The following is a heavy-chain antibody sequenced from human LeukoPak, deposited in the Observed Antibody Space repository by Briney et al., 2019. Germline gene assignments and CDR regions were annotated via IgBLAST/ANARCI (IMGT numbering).Heavy chain of an antibody. CDR1: GGSFSDSY. V-gene: IGHV4-34*01. D-gene: IGHD1-14*01. J-gene: IGHJ5*02. CDR2: INHSGST. Sequence: SETLSLTCAVYGGSFSDSYWSWIRQPPGKGLEWIGEINHSGSTNYNPSLKSRVTISLDTSKNQFSLKLSSVTAADTAVYYCAKDDNSGTSYSFDPWGQGTLVTVSS. CDR3: AKDDNSGTSYSFDP.